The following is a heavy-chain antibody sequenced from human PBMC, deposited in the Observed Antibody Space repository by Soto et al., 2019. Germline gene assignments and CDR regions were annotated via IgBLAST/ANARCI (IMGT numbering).Heavy chain of an antibody. CDR1: GFTFSTSA. V-gene: IGHV1-58*01. CDR3: AARRSGLYAMDV. J-gene: IGHJ6*02. D-gene: IGHD1-26*01. CDR2: IVGGSGNT. Sequence: ASVKVSCKASGFTFSTSAVQWVRQARGQRPEWMGWIVGGSGNTNYAQNSQERVIITRDVSTSTVYMELSSLRSDDAAVYFCAARRSGLYAMDVWGQGTTVTSP.